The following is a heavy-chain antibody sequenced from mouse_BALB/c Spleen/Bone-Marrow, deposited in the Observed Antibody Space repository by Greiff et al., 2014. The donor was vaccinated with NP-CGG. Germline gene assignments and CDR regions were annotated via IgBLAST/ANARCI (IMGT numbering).Heavy chain of an antibody. CDR2: IIPSNDVT. V-gene: IGHV1-14*01. CDR3: ARKRGGAMDY. CDR1: GYTFTSYV. J-gene: IGHJ4*01. Sequence: VQLKQSGPELVKPGASVKMSCKASGYTFTSYVMHWVKQKPGQGLEWIGYIIPSNDVTKYNEKFKGKATLTSDKSSSTAYMELSRLAAEDSAVYYCARKRGGAMDYWGPGTSVTVSS.